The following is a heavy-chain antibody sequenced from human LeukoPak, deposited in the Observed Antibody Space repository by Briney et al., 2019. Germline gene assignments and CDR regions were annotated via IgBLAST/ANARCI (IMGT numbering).Heavy chain of an antibody. V-gene: IGHV3-11*04. CDR1: GFSFSDYH. CDR2: ITFSGRTI. CDR3: ATNSDYRFEY. Sequence: GGSLRLSCAASGFSFSDYHMIWIRQPPGKGLEWVSYITFSGRTIHYADSVKGRFTISRDNARSSLYLQMNSLRDEDTAVYYCATNSDYRFEYWGQGTLVTVSS. J-gene: IGHJ4*02. D-gene: IGHD3-22*01.